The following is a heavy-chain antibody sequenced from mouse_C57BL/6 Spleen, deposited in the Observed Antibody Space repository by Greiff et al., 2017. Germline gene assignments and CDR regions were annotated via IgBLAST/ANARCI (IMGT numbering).Heavy chain of an antibody. J-gene: IGHJ2*01. V-gene: IGHV1-55*01. CDR2: IYPGSGST. D-gene: IGHD5-1-1*01. CDR3: ARGYRYYFDY. CDR1: GYTFASYW. Sequence: QVQLQQPGAELVKPGASVKMSCKASGYTFASYWITWVKQRPGQGLEWIGDIYPGSGSTNYNEKFKSKATLTVDTSSITAYMQLSSLTSEDSAVYYCARGYRYYFDYWGQGTTLTVSS.